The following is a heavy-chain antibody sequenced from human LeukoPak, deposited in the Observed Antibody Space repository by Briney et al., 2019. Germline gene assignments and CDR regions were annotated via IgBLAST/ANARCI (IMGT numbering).Heavy chain of an antibody. CDR2: ISSSGSTI. CDR1: RFTFSRYA. V-gene: IGHV3-48*03. J-gene: IGHJ6*04. D-gene: IGHD3-10*02. Sequence: PGGSLRLSCAASRFTFSRYAMHWVRQAPGKGLEWVSYISSSGSTIYYADSVKGRFTISRDNAKNSLYLQMNSLRAEDTAVYYCAELGITMIGGVWGKGTTVTISS. CDR3: AELGITMIGGV.